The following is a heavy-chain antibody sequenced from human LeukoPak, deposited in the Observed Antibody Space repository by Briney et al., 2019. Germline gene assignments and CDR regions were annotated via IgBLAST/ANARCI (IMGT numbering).Heavy chain of an antibody. Sequence: PGGSLRLSCTGSGFTVSINYRNWVRQAPGKGLEWVSVIYSGGSTYYADSVKGRFTISRDNSKNTLYLQMNSLRAEDPAVYYCARGSYRSSSADYWGQGTLVTVSA. V-gene: IGHV3-66*01. CDR1: GFTVSINY. CDR2: IYSGGST. D-gene: IGHD6-6*01. J-gene: IGHJ4*02. CDR3: ARGSYRSSSADY.